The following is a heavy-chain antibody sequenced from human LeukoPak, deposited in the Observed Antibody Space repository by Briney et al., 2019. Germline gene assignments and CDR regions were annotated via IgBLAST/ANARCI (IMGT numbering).Heavy chain of an antibody. J-gene: IGHJ4*02. V-gene: IGHV3-23*01. CDR1: GFTFSSYA. D-gene: IGHD3-22*01. CDR3: AKGKYYYDTPATIFDY. Sequence: GGSLRLSCAASGFTFSSYAMSWVRQAPGKGLEWVSAISGSGGSTYYADSVKSRFTISRDNSKNTLYLQMNSLRAEDTAVYYCAKGKYYYDTPATIFDYWGQGTLVTVSS. CDR2: ISGSGGST.